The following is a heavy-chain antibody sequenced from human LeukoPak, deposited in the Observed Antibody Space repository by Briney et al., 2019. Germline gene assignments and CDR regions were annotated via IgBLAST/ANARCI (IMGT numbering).Heavy chain of an antibody. J-gene: IGHJ4*02. CDR3: ARGQYDYGDYVGGFDY. CDR1: GGSISSGDFY. D-gene: IGHD4-17*01. Sequence: PSETLSLTCTVSGGSISSGDFYWSWIRQHPGKGLEWIGYIYYSGTTYYSPSLKSRVTISLDTTKNQFSLKLSSVTAADTAVYYCARGQYDYGDYVGGFDYWGQGTLVTVSS. V-gene: IGHV4-31*03. CDR2: IYYSGTT.